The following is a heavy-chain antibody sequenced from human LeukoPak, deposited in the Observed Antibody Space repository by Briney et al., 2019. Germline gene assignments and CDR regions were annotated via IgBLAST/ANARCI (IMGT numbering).Heavy chain of an antibody. CDR2: IYSGGST. Sequence: GGSLGLSCAASGFTVSSNYMSWVRQAPGKGLEWVSVIYSGGSTYYADSVKGRFTISRDNSKNTLYLQMNSLRAEDTAVYYCARVTGLRYFENWGQGTLVTVSS. V-gene: IGHV3-53*01. CDR1: GFTVSSNY. D-gene: IGHD3-9*01. J-gene: IGHJ4*02. CDR3: ARVTGLRYFEN.